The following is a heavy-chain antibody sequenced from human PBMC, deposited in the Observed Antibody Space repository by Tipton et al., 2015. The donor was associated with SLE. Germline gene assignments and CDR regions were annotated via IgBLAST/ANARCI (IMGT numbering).Heavy chain of an antibody. V-gene: IGHV4-61*02. CDR3: ARDGADRSGYEAFDI. Sequence: TLSLTCTVSGDSISSSTYYWTWIRQSAGKGLEWIGRISTSGSTIYNPSLKSRVSISEDTSNKQFSLNLRSVTVADTAVYYCARDGADRSGYEAFDIWGQGIMVTVSS. CDR1: GDSISSSTYY. D-gene: IGHD3-22*01. CDR2: ISTSGST. J-gene: IGHJ3*02.